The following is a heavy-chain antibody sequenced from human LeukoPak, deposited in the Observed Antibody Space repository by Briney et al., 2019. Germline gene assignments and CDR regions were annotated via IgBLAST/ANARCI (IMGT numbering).Heavy chain of an antibody. D-gene: IGHD6-25*01. CDR2: INPSGGST. J-gene: IGHJ5*02. V-gene: IGHV1-46*01. Sequence: ASLKVSCKASGYSFTSQYMHWVRQAPGQGLEWMGIINPSGGSTSYAQKFQGRITITGDTSTSTVYMELTSLKSEDTAVYYCARDQGPAAGTSYNWFDPWGQGTLVTVSS. CDR1: GYSFTSQY. CDR3: ARDQGPAAGTSYNWFDP.